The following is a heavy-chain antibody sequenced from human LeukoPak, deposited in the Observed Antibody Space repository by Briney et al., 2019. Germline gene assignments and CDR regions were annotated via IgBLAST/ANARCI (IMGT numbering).Heavy chain of an antibody. CDR3: ATGSYYYDSSGLSY. CDR2: IRYDGSDK. J-gene: IGHJ4*02. Sequence: GGSLRLSCAASGFTFSSYGMQWVRQAPGKGLEWVAFIRYDGSDKYYVDSVQGRFTISRDNSKNTLYLQMNSLRAEDTAVYYCATGSYYYDSSGLSYWGQGTLVTVSS. D-gene: IGHD3-22*01. CDR1: GFTFSSYG. V-gene: IGHV3-30*02.